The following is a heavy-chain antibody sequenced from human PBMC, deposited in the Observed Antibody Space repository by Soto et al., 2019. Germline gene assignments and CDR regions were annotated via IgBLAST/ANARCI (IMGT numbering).Heavy chain of an antibody. CDR3: ARGGFTIVRDNWLDP. D-gene: IGHD3-10*01. CDR2: ISAYNGNT. J-gene: IGHJ5*02. Sequence: ASVKVSCKASGYTFTSYGISWVRQAPGQGLEWMGWISAYNGNTNYAQKLQGRVTMTTDTSTSTAYMELRSLRSEETAVYYCARGGFTIVRDNWLDPWGQGTLVTVSS. V-gene: IGHV1-18*01. CDR1: GYTFTSYG.